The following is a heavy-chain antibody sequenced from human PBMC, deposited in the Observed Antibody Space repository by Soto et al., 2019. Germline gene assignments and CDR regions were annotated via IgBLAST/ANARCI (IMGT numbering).Heavy chain of an antibody. J-gene: IGHJ6*02. CDR1: GVSMRTGGYS. Sequence: PSETLSLTCAVSGVSMRTGGYSWSWIRQPPGKGLEWIGYIYHSGSTYYNPSLKSRVTISVDRSKNQFSLKLSSVTAADTAVYYCARDRDYGLDFWGQGTTVTVSS. V-gene: IGHV4-30-2*01. CDR3: ARDRDYGLDF. CDR2: IYHSGST. D-gene: IGHD3-10*01.